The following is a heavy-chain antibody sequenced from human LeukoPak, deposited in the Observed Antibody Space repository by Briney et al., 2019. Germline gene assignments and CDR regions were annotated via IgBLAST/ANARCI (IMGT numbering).Heavy chain of an antibody. J-gene: IGHJ5*02. CDR1: GGSFSGYY. CDR2: IYHSGST. Sequence: SETLSLTCAVYGGSFSGYYWSWIRQPPGKGLEWIGYIYHSGSTYYNPSLKSRVTISVDRPKNQFSLRLSSVTAADTAVYYCARGWYYYDSSGFLFDPWGQGTLVTVSS. CDR3: ARGWYYYDSSGFLFDP. V-gene: IGHV4-34*01. D-gene: IGHD3-22*01.